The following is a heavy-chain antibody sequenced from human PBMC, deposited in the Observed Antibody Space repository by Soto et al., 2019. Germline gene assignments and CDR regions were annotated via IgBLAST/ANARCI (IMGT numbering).Heavy chain of an antibody. D-gene: IGHD3-22*01. Sequence: EVQLVESGGGPVRPGGSLKLSCAASGFNFITYSLSWVRQAPGKGLEWVASISSSAVYIDYADSVKGRFTISRDNANNSLYLQMNSLRAEDTATYHCVRDGLDYYDTERLYFDNWGQGTQVTVSS. J-gene: IGHJ4*02. CDR2: ISSSAVYI. CDR3: VRDGLDYYDTERLYFDN. CDR1: GFNFITYS. V-gene: IGHV3-21*01.